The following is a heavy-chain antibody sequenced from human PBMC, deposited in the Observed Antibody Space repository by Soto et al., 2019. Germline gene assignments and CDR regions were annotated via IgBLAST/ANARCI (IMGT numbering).Heavy chain of an antibody. CDR2: ISSSSSTI. J-gene: IGHJ4*02. CDR3: ARGIPYYYDSSGYLDY. D-gene: IGHD3-22*01. CDR1: GFTFSSYS. V-gene: IGHV3-48*02. Sequence: GGSLRLSCAASGFTFSSYSMNWVRQAPGKGLEWVSYISSSSSTIYYADSVKGRFTISSDKAKNSLYIQMNSLRDEDTAVYYCARGIPYYYDSSGYLDYWGQGTLVTVSS.